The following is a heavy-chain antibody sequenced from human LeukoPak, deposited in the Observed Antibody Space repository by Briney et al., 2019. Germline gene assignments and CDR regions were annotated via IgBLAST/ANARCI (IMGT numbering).Heavy chain of an antibody. Sequence: GGSLRLSCAASGFTFSNYAMSWVRQAPGKGLEWVSGISGSGGRTYYADSVKGRFTISRDNSKNTLYLQMNSLRAEDTAVYYCATYCSGVACYRYFQHWGQGTLVTVSS. CDR1: GFTFSNYA. D-gene: IGHD2-15*01. V-gene: IGHV3-23*01. J-gene: IGHJ1*01. CDR2: ISGSGGRT. CDR3: ATYCSGVACYRYFQH.